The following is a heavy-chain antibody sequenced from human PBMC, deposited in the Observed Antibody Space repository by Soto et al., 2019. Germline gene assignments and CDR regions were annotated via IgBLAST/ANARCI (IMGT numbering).Heavy chain of an antibody. CDR3: ASMVRGGDAFDI. J-gene: IGHJ3*02. CDR1: GGSISSHY. V-gene: IGHV4-59*11. Sequence: SETLSLTCTVSGGSISSHYWSWIRQPPGKGLEWIGYIYYSGSTNYNPSLKSRVTISVDTSKNQFSLKLSSVTAADTAVYYCASMVRGGDAFDIWGQGTMVTVSS. CDR2: IYYSGST. D-gene: IGHD3-10*01.